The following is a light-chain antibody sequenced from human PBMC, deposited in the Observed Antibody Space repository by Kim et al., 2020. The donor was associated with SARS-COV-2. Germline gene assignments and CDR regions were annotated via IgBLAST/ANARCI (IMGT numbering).Light chain of an antibody. CDR3: ISYTSSSTWV. CDR1: SSDVGGYNY. V-gene: IGLV2-14*04. Sequence: GQSITSACTRTSSDVGGYNYVSWYQQHPGKAPKLMIFDVSKRPSGISNRFSGSKSGNTDSLTISGLQAEDEADYYCISYTSSSTWVFGGGTQLTVL. CDR2: DVS. J-gene: IGLJ3*02.